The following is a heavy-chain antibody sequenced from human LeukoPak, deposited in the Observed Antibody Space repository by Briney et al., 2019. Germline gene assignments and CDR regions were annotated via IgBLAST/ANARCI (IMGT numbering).Heavy chain of an antibody. D-gene: IGHD6-13*01. CDR2: IYPGDSDT. J-gene: IGHJ4*02. CDR1: GYSFNTYW. Sequence: GESLQISCKGSGYSFNTYWIGWVRQMPGKGLEYMGIIYPGDSDTRYSPSFQGQVSISADKSIGTAYLQWSSLKASDTAMYYCARLYNSGWYVDYWGQGTLVTVSS. CDR3: ARLYNSGWYVDY. V-gene: IGHV5-51*01.